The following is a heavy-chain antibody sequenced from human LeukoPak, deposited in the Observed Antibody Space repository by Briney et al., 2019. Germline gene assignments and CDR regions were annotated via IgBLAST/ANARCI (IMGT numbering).Heavy chain of an antibody. CDR3: ARDCRCGSGCKGMDV. CDR1: GYSFTSYW. J-gene: IGHJ6*02. D-gene: IGHD6-19*01. CDR2: IFSGGSDT. Sequence: GESLKISCRGAGYSFTSYWIGWVPPMAGKGLGWMGIIFSGGSDTRYSPSFKRQVAISADKSISTAYLQWSSLKASDSAMYYCARDCRCGSGCKGMDVWGQGTTVTVSS. V-gene: IGHV5-51*01.